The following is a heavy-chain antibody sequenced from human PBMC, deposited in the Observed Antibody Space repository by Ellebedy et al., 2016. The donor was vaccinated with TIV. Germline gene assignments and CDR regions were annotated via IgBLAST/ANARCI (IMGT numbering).Heavy chain of an antibody. CDR2: IQYDGTNK. V-gene: IGHV3-30*02. CDR3: AKDQVDY. Sequence: PGGSLRLSCAASGFTFSDFGMHWVRKAPGKGLEWVTFIQYDGTNKYYTASVKGRFTISRDNSKNTLYLEMNSLRGEDTAVDYCAKDQVDYWGQGTLVTVSS. J-gene: IGHJ4*02. CDR1: GFTFSDFG.